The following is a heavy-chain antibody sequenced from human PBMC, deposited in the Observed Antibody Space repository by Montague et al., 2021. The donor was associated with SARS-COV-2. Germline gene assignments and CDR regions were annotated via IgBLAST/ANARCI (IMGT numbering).Heavy chain of an antibody. J-gene: IGHJ3*02. CDR1: GGSISSSIYY. CDR2: IYYSGST. CDR3: ARGRRPVVVPGAGPAGRAFDI. Sequence: SETLSLTCTVSGGSISSSIYYWGWIRQPPGKGLEWIGSIYYSGSTYYSPSLKSRVTISVDTSKNQFYLRLNSVTAADTAVYYCARGRRPVVVPGAGPAGRAFDIWGQGTMVTVSS. D-gene: IGHD2-2*01. V-gene: IGHV4-39*07.